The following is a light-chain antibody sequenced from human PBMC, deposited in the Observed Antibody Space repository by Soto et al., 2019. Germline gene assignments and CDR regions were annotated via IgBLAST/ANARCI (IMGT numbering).Light chain of an antibody. CDR1: SSNIGAGFD. CDR3: QSSDRSLSVI. J-gene: IGLJ2*01. Sequence: QSVLTQPPSVSGAPGQRVTISCTGNSSNIGAGFDVHWYQQIPRTAPKLLIYGNKNRPSGVPDRFSASKSGTSATLAITGRQAEDAADYFCQSSDRSLSVIFGGGTKLTVL. V-gene: IGLV1-40*01. CDR2: GNK.